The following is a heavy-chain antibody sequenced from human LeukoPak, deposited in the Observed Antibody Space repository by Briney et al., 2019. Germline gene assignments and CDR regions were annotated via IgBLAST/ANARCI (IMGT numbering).Heavy chain of an antibody. Sequence: GESLNISCKGSGYSFTSYWIGWVRQMPGKGLEWMGIIYPGDSDTRYSPSLQGQVTISADKSISTAYLQWSSLKASDTAMYYCARRASSSWVDYWGQGTLVTVSS. CDR1: GYSFTSYW. CDR3: ARRASSSWVDY. V-gene: IGHV5-51*01. J-gene: IGHJ4*02. D-gene: IGHD6-13*01. CDR2: IYPGDSDT.